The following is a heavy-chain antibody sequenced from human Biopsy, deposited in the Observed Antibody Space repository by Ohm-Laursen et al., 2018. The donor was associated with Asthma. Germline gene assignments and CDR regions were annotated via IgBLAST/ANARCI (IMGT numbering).Heavy chain of an antibody. CDR2: IYSGGTL. CDR1: GFVVSRDY. J-gene: IGHJ4*02. Sequence: SLRLSCSASGFVVSRDYMFWVRQAPGKGLEWVSVIYSGGTLHTADSVRGRFTISRDYSKNTLYLQMHSLRAEDTAVYYCARGDSSNWSHYYFDYWGQGTLVTVSS. CDR3: ARGDSSNWSHYYFDY. D-gene: IGHD3-22*01. V-gene: IGHV3-53*01.